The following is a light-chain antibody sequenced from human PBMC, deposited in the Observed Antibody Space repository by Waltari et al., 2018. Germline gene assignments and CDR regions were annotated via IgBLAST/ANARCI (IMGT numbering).Light chain of an antibody. CDR1: QSIRSN. CDR3: QQYDNWLGT. J-gene: IGKJ1*01. CDR2: GAS. V-gene: IGKV3-15*01. Sequence: EIVMTQSPATLSVFPGERATLSCRASQSIRSNLAWYQLKPGQAPRLLIYGASTRATGIPARFSGSGSGTQFTLTICSLQSEDFAVYFCQQYDNWLGTFGQGTKVEIK.